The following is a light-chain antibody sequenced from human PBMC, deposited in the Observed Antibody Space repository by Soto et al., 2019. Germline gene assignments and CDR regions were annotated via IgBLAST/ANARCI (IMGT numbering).Light chain of an antibody. J-gene: IGKJ5*01. CDR1: QSIRSH. Sequence: IVFTQSPGTRPVSPGEGVTLSCRASQSIRSHLAWFQRKPGQPPRVLIYGASTRATGNPSRFSGSGFGTEFTLTISSLQSEDLEVYYCQQYKNWYLFGQGTRLEIK. CDR2: GAS. V-gene: IGKV3-15*01. CDR3: QQYKNWYL.